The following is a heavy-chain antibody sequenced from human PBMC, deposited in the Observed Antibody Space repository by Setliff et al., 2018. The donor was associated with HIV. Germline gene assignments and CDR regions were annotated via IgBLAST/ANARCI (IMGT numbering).Heavy chain of an antibody. J-gene: IGHJ6*03. Sequence: GGSLRLSCAASGFTFSSYSMNWVRQAPGKGLEWVSYISSSSNTIYYADSVKGRFTISRDNAKNSLYLQMNSLRAEDTAVYYCARDRGRGMAPSGILDYYYMDVWGKGTTVTVSS. V-gene: IGHV3-48*01. D-gene: IGHD6-13*01. CDR2: ISSSSNTI. CDR1: GFTFSSYS. CDR3: ARDRGRGMAPSGILDYYYMDV.